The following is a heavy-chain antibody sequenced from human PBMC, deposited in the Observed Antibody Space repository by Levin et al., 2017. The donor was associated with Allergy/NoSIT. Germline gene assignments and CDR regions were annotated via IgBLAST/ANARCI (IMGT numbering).Heavy chain of an antibody. V-gene: IGHV4-4*02. Sequence: SETLSLTCAVSGGSISSSHWWTWVRQPPGKGLEWIGEIYQSGRYNFNPSLKSRVTISIHKSRNQFSLNVISVTAADTAVYFCARGVEYYGSGRWRLGYMDVWGKGTTVTVSS. D-gene: IGHD3-10*01. CDR3: ARGVEYYGSGRWRLGYMDV. CDR2: IYQSGRY. CDR1: GGSISSSHW. J-gene: IGHJ6*03.